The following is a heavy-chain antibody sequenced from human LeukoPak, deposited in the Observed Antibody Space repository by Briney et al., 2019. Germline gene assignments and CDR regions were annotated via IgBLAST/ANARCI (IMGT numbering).Heavy chain of an antibody. CDR1: GFTFSRYW. CDR2: MKEDGREK. V-gene: IGHV3-7*01. D-gene: IGHD3-3*01. Sequence: GGSLRLSCAASGFTFSRYWMTWVRQAPGKGLEWVANMKEDGREKNYVDSVKGRFTISRDNAKNSLYLQMNSLRAEDSAMYYCADPFGDAFDMWGQGTMVTVSS. J-gene: IGHJ3*02. CDR3: ADPFGDAFDM.